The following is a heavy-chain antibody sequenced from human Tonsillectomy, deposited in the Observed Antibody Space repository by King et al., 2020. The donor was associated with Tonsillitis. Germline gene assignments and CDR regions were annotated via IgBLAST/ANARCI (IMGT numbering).Heavy chain of an antibody. Sequence: QLQESGPGLVKPSETLSLTCTVSGGSISSSSYYWGWIRQPPGKGLEWIGRIYYSGSTYYNPSLKSRVTISVDTSKNQFSLKLSSVTAADTAVYYCARQKYDILTGYPLGYFDYWGQGTLVTVSS. CDR3: ARQKYDILTGYPLGYFDY. CDR2: IYYSGST. J-gene: IGHJ4*02. D-gene: IGHD3-9*01. V-gene: IGHV4-39*01. CDR1: GGSISSSSYY.